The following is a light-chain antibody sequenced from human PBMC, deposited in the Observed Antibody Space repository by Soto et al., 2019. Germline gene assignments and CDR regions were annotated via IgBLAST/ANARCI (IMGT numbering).Light chain of an antibody. CDR3: HQYGSSPWT. Sequence: IVLTQSPGTLSLSPWERATLSCRASQSVSSSYLAWYQQKPGQAPRLLIYGASSRATGIPDRFSGSGSGTDFTLTISRLEPEDFAVYYCHQYGSSPWTFGQGTKVDIK. CDR2: GAS. V-gene: IGKV3-20*01. J-gene: IGKJ1*01. CDR1: QSVSSSY.